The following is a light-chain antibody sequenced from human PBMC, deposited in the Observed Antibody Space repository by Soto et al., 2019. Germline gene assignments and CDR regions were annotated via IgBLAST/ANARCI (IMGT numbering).Light chain of an antibody. V-gene: IGLV2-14*01. CDR2: DVT. Sequence: QAVVTQPASVFGGPGQSMTIFLAGDSRDVGGYNSVSWYQQDPGKAPKLMIYDVTNRPSGVSNRFSGSKSGNTASLTISGLQAEDEADYYCSSFTSSITYVFGTGTKVTAL. CDR3: SSFTSSITYV. CDR1: SRDVGGYNS. J-gene: IGLJ1*01.